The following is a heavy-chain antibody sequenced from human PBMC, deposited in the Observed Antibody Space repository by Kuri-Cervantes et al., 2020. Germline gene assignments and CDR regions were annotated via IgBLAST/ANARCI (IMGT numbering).Heavy chain of an antibody. CDR3: AKWREGTMGDYFDY. J-gene: IGHJ4*02. V-gene: IGHV3-66*01. CDR1: GFTVSSNY. CDR2: IYSGGTT. Sequence: GESLKISCAASGFTVSSNYMSWVRQAPGKGLEWLSVIYSGGTTYSADSVKGRFTISRDNSKNTLFLQMNSLRAEDTAIYSCAKWREGTMGDYFDYWGQGTLVTVSS. D-gene: IGHD1-26*01.